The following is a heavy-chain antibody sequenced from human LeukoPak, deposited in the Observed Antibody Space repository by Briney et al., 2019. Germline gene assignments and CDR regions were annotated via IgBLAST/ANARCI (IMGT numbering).Heavy chain of an antibody. CDR3: AFRLPARY. Sequence: GGSLRLSCAASGFTFDDYAMHWLRQAPGKGLEWVSLISGDGGSTYYADSVKGRFTISRDNSKTSLYLQMNSLRTEDTALYYCAFRLPARYWGQGTLVTVSS. CDR2: ISGDGGST. V-gene: IGHV3-43*02. D-gene: IGHD2-15*01. J-gene: IGHJ4*02. CDR1: GFTFDDYA.